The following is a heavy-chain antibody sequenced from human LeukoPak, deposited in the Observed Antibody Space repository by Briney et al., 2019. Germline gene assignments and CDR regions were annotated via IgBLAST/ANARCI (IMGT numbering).Heavy chain of an antibody. D-gene: IGHD5-12*01. CDR2: IKQDGSEK. CDR1: GFTSSRFW. Sequence: GGSLRLSCAASGFTSSRFWMSCVRQAPGKGLEWVANIKQDGSEKYYVDSVKGRFTISRDNAKNSLYLQMNSLRAEDTAVFYCARDGTYTDYDPDFDIWGQGTLVTVSS. V-gene: IGHV3-7*04. CDR3: ARDGTYTDYDPDFDI. J-gene: IGHJ4*02.